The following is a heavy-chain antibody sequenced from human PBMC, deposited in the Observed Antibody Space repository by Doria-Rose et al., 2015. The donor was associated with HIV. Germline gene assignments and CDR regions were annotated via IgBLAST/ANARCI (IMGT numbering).Heavy chain of an antibody. CDR1: GDSISTYY. Sequence: QVQLQESGPGLVKPSETLSLTCSVSGDSISTYYWNWIRQPPGKGLEWIGSIYYSGSTNYNPSLKSRVTISVDTSKNQFSLKLSSVTAADTAVYYCARGTFYDSSGYYPYFDYWGQGTLVTVSS. J-gene: IGHJ4*02. V-gene: IGHV4-59*01. CDR2: IYYSGST. D-gene: IGHD3-22*01. CDR3: ARGTFYDSSGYYPYFDY.